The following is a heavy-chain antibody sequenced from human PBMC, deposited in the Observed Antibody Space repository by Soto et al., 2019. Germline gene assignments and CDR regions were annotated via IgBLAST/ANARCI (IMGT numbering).Heavy chain of an antibody. J-gene: IGHJ4*02. V-gene: IGHV1-18*04. D-gene: IGHD3-22*01. CDR3: ARHRFNYYDDTVYYYFDY. Sequence: ASVKVSCKASGYSFTSYGISWVRQAPGQGPEWVGWISGHNGNTNHPQSLQGRVTMTTDTSRNTAYMELRSLRSDDTAVYYCARHRFNYYDDTVYYYFDYWGQGTLVTV. CDR2: ISGHNGNT. CDR1: GYSFTSYG.